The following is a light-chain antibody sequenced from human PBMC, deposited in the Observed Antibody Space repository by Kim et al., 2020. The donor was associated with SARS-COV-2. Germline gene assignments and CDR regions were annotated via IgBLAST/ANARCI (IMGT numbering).Light chain of an antibody. J-gene: IGKJ1*01. CDR1: QGISNY. CDR3: LQYNDYPRT. V-gene: IGKV1-17*03. CDR2: VAS. Sequence: DIQMTQSPSAMSASVGDRVSITCRASQGISNYLAWFQQKPGKVPKRLIYVASNLQSGVPSRFSGSGSWTEFTLTISSLEPEHFSIYSCLQYNDYPRTFGQGTKVDIK.